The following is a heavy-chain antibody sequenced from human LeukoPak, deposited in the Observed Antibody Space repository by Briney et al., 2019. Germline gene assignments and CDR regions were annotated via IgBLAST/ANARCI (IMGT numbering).Heavy chain of an antibody. J-gene: IGHJ4*02. D-gene: IGHD3-10*01. V-gene: IGHV4-59*01. CDR3: ARGRNYYGSGSYYAIDY. CDR1: GGSISSYY. CDR2: IYYSGST. Sequence: SETLSLTCTVSGGSISSYYWSWIRQPPGKGLEWIGYIYYSGSTNYNPSLKSRVTISVDTSKNQFSLKLGSVTAANTAVYYCARGRNYYGSGSYYAIDYWGQGTLVTVSS.